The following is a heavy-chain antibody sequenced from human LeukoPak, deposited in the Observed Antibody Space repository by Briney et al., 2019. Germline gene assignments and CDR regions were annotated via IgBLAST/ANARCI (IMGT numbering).Heavy chain of an antibody. Sequence: SETLSLTCAVYGGSLSGSYWAWIRQPPGKGLEWIGEINHRGNTNYNPSLKSRVTISLDTSRNQFSLMLTSVTAADTAVYYCARSPKRYYDTTGYLWYFDLWGRGTLVTVSS. V-gene: IGHV4-34*01. J-gene: IGHJ2*01. CDR2: INHRGNT. D-gene: IGHD3-22*01. CDR3: ARSPKRYYDTTGYLWYFDL. CDR1: GGSLSGSY.